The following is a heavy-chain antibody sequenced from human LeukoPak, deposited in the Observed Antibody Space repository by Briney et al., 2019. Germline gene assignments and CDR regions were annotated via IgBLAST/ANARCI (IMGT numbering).Heavy chain of an antibody. Sequence: ASVKVSCKASGYTFTGYYMHWVRQAPGQGLEWMGWINPNSGGTNYAQKSQGRVTMTRDTSISTAYMELSRLRSDDTAVYYCARALIAAAGSSYYYYYGMDVWGQGTTVTVSS. CDR1: GYTFTGYY. D-gene: IGHD6-13*01. CDR3: ARALIAAAGSSYYYYYGMDV. V-gene: IGHV1-2*02. J-gene: IGHJ6*02. CDR2: INPNSGGT.